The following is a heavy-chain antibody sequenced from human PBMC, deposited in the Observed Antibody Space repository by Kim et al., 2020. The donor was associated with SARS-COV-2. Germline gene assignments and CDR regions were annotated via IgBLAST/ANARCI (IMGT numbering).Heavy chain of an antibody. V-gene: IGHV5-51*01. CDR2: IYPGDSDT. CDR3: ARDSTSFYYDSSGYYPWYFDL. J-gene: IGHJ2*01. D-gene: IGHD3-22*01. CDR1: GYSFTSYW. Sequence: GESLKISCKGSGYSFTSYWIGWVRQMPGKGLEWMGIIYPGDSDTRYSPSFQGQVTISADKSISTAYLQWSSLKASDTAMYYCARDSTSFYYDSSGYYPWYFDLWGRGTLVTVSS.